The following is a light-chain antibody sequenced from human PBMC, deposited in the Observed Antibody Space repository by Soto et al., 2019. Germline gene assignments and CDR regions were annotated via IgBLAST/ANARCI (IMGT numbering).Light chain of an antibody. CDR3: QQAFSAEWT. Sequence: EIVFTHSPRTLSLSPGERSTLSCRASQSVSSSYLAWYQQKPGQAPRLLIYGASSRATGIPDRFSGSGSGTDFTLTISRLEPEDFATYFCQQAFSAEWTFGQGTKVDVK. J-gene: IGKJ1*01. CDR2: GAS. CDR1: QSVSSSY. V-gene: IGKV3-20*01.